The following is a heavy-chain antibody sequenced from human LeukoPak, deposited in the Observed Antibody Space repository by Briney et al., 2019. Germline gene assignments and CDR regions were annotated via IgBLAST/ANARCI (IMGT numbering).Heavy chain of an antibody. V-gene: IGHV3-53*01. CDR2: IYSGGST. Sequence: GGSLRLSCAASGFTVSSSCMSWVRQAPGKGLEWVSVIYSGGSTYYVDSVKGRFTISRDTTKNTLHLQMNSLRVEDTAVYYCARIRDGIDYWGQGTLVTVSS. CDR1: GFTVSSSC. CDR3: ARIRDGIDY. J-gene: IGHJ4*02. D-gene: IGHD1-1*01.